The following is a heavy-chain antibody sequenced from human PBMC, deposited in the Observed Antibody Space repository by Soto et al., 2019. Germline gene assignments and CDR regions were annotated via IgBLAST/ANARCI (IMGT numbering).Heavy chain of an antibody. CDR1: GLTFSSYA. J-gene: IGHJ4*02. Sequence: EVQLLESGGGLVQPGGSLRLSCAASGLTFSSYAMSWVRQAPGKGLEWVSLISASADSTYYADSVKGRFTISRDNSKSTLFLQMNSLRADDTAVYYCANLYSSGWYGFEDYWGQGTLVTVSS. CDR3: ANLYSSGWYGFEDY. V-gene: IGHV3-23*01. CDR2: ISASADST. D-gene: IGHD6-19*01.